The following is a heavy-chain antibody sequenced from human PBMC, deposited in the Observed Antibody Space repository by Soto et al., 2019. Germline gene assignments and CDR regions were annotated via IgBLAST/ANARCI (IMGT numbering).Heavy chain of an antibody. CDR3: AAARPYEFWSGYPSAYYYYGLDV. CDR2: IVVGSGNT. V-gene: IGHV1-58*01. Sequence: QMQLVQSGPEVKKPGTSVKVSCKASGFTFTSSAVQWVRQARGQRREWIGWIVVGSGNTNYAQKFQERVTITRDMSTSTAYMELSSMRSEDTAVYYCAAARPYEFWSGYPSAYYYYGLDVWGQGTTVTVSS. D-gene: IGHD3-3*01. CDR1: GFTFTSSA. J-gene: IGHJ6*02.